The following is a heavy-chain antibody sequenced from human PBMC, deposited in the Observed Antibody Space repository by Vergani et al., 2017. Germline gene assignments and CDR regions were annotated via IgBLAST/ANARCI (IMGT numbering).Heavy chain of an antibody. CDR1: GFTLRSYS. CDR2: ISRSSSTI. V-gene: IGHV3-48*01. CDR3: AREGINWSYYERLRSYGMDV. Sequence: EVQLVESGGGLVQSGGSLRLFCAASGFTLRSYSMKWVRQARGEGREWVSYISRSSSTIYYADSVKGRFTISRDNAKNSLYLQMNSLRAEDTAVYYCAREGINWSYYERLRSYGMDVWGQGTTVTVSS. D-gene: IGHD1-26*01. J-gene: IGHJ6*02.